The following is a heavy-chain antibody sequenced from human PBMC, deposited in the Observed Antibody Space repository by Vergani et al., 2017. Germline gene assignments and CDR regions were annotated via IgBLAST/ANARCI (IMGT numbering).Heavy chain of an antibody. D-gene: IGHD1-1*01. CDR2: ISGSGSSK. J-gene: IGHJ4*02. Sequence: EVHLLESGGGLIQPGGSLRISCAASGFTFDNYAMTWVRQAPGKGLQWVSGISGSGSSKFYEDSLKGRVTISRDNSKNTLYLQMNSLRVEDTAVYYCGRGSDNYKWGQGTLVTVSS. CDR1: GFTFDNYA. V-gene: IGHV3-23*01. CDR3: GRGSDNYK.